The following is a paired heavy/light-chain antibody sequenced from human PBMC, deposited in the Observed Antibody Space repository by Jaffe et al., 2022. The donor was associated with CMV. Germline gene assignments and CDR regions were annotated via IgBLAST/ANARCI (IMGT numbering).Light chain of an antibody. CDR3: QQYNSYPLT. V-gene: IGKV1-16*02. CDR2: AAS. Sequence: DIQMTQSPSSLSASVGDRVTITCRASQGISNYLAWFQQKPGKAPKSLIYAASSLQSGVPSKFSGSGSGTDFTLTISSLQPEDFATYYCQQYNSYPLTFGPGTKVDIK. CDR1: QGISNY. J-gene: IGKJ3*01.
Heavy chain of an antibody. V-gene: IGHV4-59*01. CDR1: GGSISSYY. CDR3: ARVTPRMDDSGWDQLEFDP. CDR2: IYYSGST. J-gene: IGHJ5*02. Sequence: QVQLQESGPGLVKPSETLSLTCTVSGGSISSYYWSWIRQPPGKGLEWIGYIYYSGSTNYNPSLKSRVTISVDTSKNQFSLKLSSVTAADTAVYYCARVTPRMDDSGWDQLEFDPWGQGTLVTVSS. D-gene: IGHD6-19*01.